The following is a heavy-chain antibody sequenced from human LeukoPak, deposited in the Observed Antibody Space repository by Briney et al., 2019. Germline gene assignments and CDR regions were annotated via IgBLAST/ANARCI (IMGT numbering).Heavy chain of an antibody. CDR2: IYTSGST. D-gene: IGHD3-22*01. CDR1: GGSISSGSYC. CDR3: ARGRYYDSSGYPT. J-gene: IGHJ5*02. V-gene: IGHV4-61*02. Sequence: PSETLSLTCTVSGGSISSGSYCWSWIRQPAGKGLEWIGRIYTSGSTNYNPSLKSRVTISVDTSKNQFSLKLSSVTAADTAVYYCARGRYYDSSGYPTWGQGTLVTVSS.